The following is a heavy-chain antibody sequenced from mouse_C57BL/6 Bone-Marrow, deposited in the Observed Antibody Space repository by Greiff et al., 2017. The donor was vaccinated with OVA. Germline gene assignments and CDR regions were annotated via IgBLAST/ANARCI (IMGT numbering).Heavy chain of an antibody. CDR3: ARRDSSGYEYYAMDD. CDR2: ILPGSGSN. Sequence: VQLQQSGAELMKPGASVKLSCKATGYTFTGYWIEWVKQRPGHGLEWIGEILPGSGSNNYTEKFKGQAPFTADTSSNTAYMQLSSLTTEDSAIYYCARRDSSGYEYYAMDDWGQGTSVTVSS. CDR1: GYTFTGYW. J-gene: IGHJ4*01. V-gene: IGHV1-9*01. D-gene: IGHD3-2*02.